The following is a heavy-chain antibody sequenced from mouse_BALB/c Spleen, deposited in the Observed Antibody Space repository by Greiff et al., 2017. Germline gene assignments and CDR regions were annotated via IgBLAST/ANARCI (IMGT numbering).Heavy chain of an antibody. V-gene: IGHV5-4*02. CDR1: GFTFSDYY. Sequence: EVKLVESGGGLVKPGGSLKLSCAASGFTFSDYYMYWVRQTPEKRLEWVATISDGGSYTYYPDSVKGRFTISRDNAKNNLYLQMSSLKSEDTAMYYWARGDLITRGYAMDYWGQGTSVTVSA. CDR2: ISDGGSYT. CDR3: ARGDLITRGYAMDY. J-gene: IGHJ4*01. D-gene: IGHD2-4*01.